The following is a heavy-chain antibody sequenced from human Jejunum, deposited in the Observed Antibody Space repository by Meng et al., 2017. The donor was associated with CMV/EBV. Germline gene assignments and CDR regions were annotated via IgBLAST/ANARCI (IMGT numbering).Heavy chain of an antibody. D-gene: IGHD3-22*01. CDR1: YW. Sequence: YWMHWLRPSPGKGLVWVSRSNYDGTVTNYADSVKGRFTISRDNGRNTLYLQMDSLRAEDTAVYYCARGAYYSDSPDYQNPDAFDIWGQGTMVTVSS. CDR2: SNYDGTVT. J-gene: IGHJ3*02. CDR3: ARGAYYSDSPDYQNPDAFDI. V-gene: IGHV3-74*01.